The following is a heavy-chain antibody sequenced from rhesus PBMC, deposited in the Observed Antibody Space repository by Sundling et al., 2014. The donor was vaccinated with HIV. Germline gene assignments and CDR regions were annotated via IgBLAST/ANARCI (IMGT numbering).Heavy chain of an antibody. V-gene: IGHV1-138*01. CDR1: GYTFTDYY. Sequence: QVQLVQSGAEVKKPGSSVKVSCKASGYTFTDYYMHWVRQAPGQGLEWMGEINPKTGGTNYAQKFQGRVTMTRDTSTSTAYMELSSLRSEDTAVYYCARDGYYNIWTGYSPIEVYYDYWARESWSPS. D-gene: IGHD3-3*01. J-gene: IGHJ4*01. CDR3: ARDGYYNIWTGYSPIEVYYDY. CDR2: INPKTGGT.